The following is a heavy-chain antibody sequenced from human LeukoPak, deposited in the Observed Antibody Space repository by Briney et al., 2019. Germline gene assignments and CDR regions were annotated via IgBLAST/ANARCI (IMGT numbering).Heavy chain of an antibody. CDR1: GGSISSYY. Sequence: SETLSLTCTVSGGSISSYYWSWIRQPPGKGLEWIGYIYYSGSTNYNPSLKSRATISVDTSKNQFSLKLSSVTAADTAVYYCARTVVVPAAMINYYYGMDVWGQGTTVTVSS. D-gene: IGHD2-2*01. J-gene: IGHJ6*02. CDR3: ARTVVVPAAMINYYYGMDV. CDR2: IYYSGST. V-gene: IGHV4-59*01.